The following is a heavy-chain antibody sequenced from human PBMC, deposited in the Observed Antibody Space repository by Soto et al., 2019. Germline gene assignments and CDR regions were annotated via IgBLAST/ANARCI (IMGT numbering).Heavy chain of an antibody. CDR3: ARGMGIRCSGGSCHMGMDV. Sequence: ASVKASSKASGPPFTGYYMHWVRHAPGQEPDWMGWINPHSGGTNYAQKVQGWVTMTRDTSISTAYMELSRLRSDDTAVYYCARGMGIRCSGGSCHMGMDVWGQGARVTVSS. V-gene: IGHV1-2*04. D-gene: IGHD2-15*01. CDR2: INPHSGGT. CDR1: GPPFTGYY. J-gene: IGHJ6*02.